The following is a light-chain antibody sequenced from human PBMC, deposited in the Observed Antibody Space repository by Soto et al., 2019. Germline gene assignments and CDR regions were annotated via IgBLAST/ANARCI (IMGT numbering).Light chain of an antibody. CDR3: SSYSSGTTLVL. CDR2: EVS. Sequence: QSALTQPASVSGSPGQSITISCTGTSNDIGGFNYVSWYQQHPGKAPKIMIFEVSHRPSGVSNRFSGSKSGNTASLTISGLLAEDEADYYCSSYSSGTTLVLFGGGTKVTVL. CDR1: SNDIGGFNY. J-gene: IGLJ2*01. V-gene: IGLV2-14*01.